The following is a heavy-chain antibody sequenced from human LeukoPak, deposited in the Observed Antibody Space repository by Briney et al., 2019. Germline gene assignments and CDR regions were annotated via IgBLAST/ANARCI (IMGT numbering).Heavy chain of an antibody. V-gene: IGHV3-21*01. CDR3: AREVVLSTSAWFEY. CDR2: ISTGSSYM. D-gene: IGHD3-22*01. Sequence: GGSLRLSCAASGFTFSSYSMNWVRQAPGKGLEWVSSISTGSSYMHYADSVKGRFTISRDNAKNSLYLQMNSLRAEDTAVCYCAREVVLSTSAWFEYWGQGTLVTVSS. CDR1: GFTFSSYS. J-gene: IGHJ4*02.